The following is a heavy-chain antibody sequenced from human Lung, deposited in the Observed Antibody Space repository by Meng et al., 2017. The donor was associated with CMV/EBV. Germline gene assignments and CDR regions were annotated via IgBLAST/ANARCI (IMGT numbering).Heavy chain of an antibody. CDR1: GFGFSGFA. CDR3: AKTGSGWFTDY. D-gene: IGHD6-19*01. V-gene: IGHV3-30*02. Sequence: GGSXRLXCVASGFGFSGFAMQWVRQTPGKGLEWVALIRYDGGNKYYADSVKGRFTISRDNSKHTLSLQMNSLRPEDTAVYLCAKTGSGWFTDYWGQGTRVT. J-gene: IGHJ4*02. CDR2: IRYDGGNK.